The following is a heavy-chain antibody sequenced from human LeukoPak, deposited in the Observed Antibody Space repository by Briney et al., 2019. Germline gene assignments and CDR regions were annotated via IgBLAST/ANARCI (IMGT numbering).Heavy chain of an antibody. CDR3: ARVLWIQLWFGCMDV. Sequence: PGGSLRLSCAASGFTFSTYAMSWVRQAPGKGLEWVSGNSASGETTYYADSVKGRFTISRDNSKNTLHLQMNSLRAEDTAVYYCARVLWIQLWFGCMDVWGQGTTVTVSS. D-gene: IGHD5-18*01. CDR2: NSASGETT. J-gene: IGHJ6*02. V-gene: IGHV3-23*01. CDR1: GFTFSTYA.